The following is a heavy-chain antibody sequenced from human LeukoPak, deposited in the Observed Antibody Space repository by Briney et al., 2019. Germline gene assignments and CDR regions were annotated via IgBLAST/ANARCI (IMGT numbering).Heavy chain of an antibody. V-gene: IGHV3-30*02. D-gene: IGHD3/OR15-3a*01. J-gene: IGHJ4*02. Sequence: GGSLRLSCAASGFTFSSHGMHWVRQAPGKGLEWVTFIRSDGSSNYYGDSVKGRFTLSRDNFKNTLSLQMNSLRAEDTAVYYCVRDRDWGFDYWGQGTLVTVSS. CDR2: IRSDGSSN. CDR1: GFTFSSHG. CDR3: VRDRDWGFDY.